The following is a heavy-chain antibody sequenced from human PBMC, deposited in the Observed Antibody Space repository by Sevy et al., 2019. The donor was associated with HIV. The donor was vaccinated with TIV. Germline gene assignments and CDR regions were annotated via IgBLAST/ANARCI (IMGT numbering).Heavy chain of an antibody. V-gene: IGHV3-7*04. J-gene: IGHJ3*01. CDR1: GFTFNDYA. Sequence: GGSLILSCAASGFTFNDYALHWVRQAPGKGLEWVGNVKEDGSEKYYGDSVKGRFTISRDNAKNSLFLQMKSLRAEDTAVYYCARGDYYDRSGFYIDAFDVWGQGTMVTVSS. CDR3: ARGDYYDRSGFYIDAFDV. D-gene: IGHD3-22*01. CDR2: VKEDGSEK.